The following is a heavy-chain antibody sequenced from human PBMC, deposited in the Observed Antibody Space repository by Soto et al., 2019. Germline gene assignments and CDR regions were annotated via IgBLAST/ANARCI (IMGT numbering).Heavy chain of an antibody. V-gene: IGHV3-73*01. CDR1: GFVFKDYS. J-gene: IGHJ4*02. Sequence: EVLLVESGGGLVQPGGSLKLSCEASGFVFKDYSIHWVRQASGKGLEWVGSIRDRAYNYETAYAASVKGRFTISRDDSNNKAYLQMDSLKAEDTAIYYCTRLISAAQDYWGQGTLVTVSS. D-gene: IGHD3-10*01. CDR2: IRDRAYNYET. CDR3: TRLISAAQDY.